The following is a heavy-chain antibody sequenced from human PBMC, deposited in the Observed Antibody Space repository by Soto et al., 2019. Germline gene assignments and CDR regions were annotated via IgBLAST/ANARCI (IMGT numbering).Heavy chain of an antibody. CDR1: GYTFYSHS. V-gene: IGHV1-18*01. CDR2: INADYGNT. J-gene: IGHJ6*02. Sequence: QAQLVQSGAEVRKPGASVKVSCKASGYTFYSHSISWVRQAPGQGLEWMGRINADYGNTQYAQKFRGRVTMTTDTSTTTGYRELTNVRSDDTAVYYCARCIQGDYYYGMDVWGQGTTVTVSS. CDR3: ARCIQGDYYYGMDV. D-gene: IGHD5-18*01.